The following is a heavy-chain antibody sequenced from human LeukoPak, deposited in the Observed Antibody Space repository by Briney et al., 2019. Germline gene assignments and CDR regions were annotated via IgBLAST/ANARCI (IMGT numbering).Heavy chain of an antibody. CDR1: GGSISSSSYY. Sequence: SETLSLTCTVSGGSISSSSYYWGWIRQPPGNGLEWIGSIYYSGSTYYNPSLKSRVTISVDTSKNQFSLKLSSVTAADTAVYYCARDSGRRFDYWGQGTLVTVSS. V-gene: IGHV4-39*07. CDR2: IYYSGST. CDR3: ARDSGRRFDY. D-gene: IGHD1-14*01. J-gene: IGHJ4*02.